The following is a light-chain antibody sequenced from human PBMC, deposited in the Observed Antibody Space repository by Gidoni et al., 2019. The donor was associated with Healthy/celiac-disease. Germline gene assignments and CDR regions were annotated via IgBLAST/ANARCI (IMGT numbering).Light chain of an antibody. CDR3: QQYHT. Sequence: TLSASVGDRVTITCRASQSISSWLAWYQQKPGKAPTLLIYKASSLESGVPSRFSGSGSGTEFTLTISSLQPDDFATYCCQQYHTFGQGTKLEIK. CDR2: KAS. J-gene: IGKJ2*01. CDR1: QSISSW. V-gene: IGKV1-5*03.